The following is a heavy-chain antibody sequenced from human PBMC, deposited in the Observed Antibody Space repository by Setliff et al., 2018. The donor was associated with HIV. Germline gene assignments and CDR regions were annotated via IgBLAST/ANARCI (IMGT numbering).Heavy chain of an antibody. CDR3: ARSGYYWDDAFDI. CDR2: VHFSGTT. J-gene: IGHJ3*02. D-gene: IGHD3-22*01. V-gene: IGHV4-4*07. CDR1: AGAITNYY. Sequence: SETLSLTCTVSAGAITNYYWNWIRQAAGKGLEWIGRVHFSGTTTIYNPSLRSRVTMSVDRSKKQFSLRLTSVTAADTALYYCARSGYYWDDAFDIWGQGAMVTVSS.